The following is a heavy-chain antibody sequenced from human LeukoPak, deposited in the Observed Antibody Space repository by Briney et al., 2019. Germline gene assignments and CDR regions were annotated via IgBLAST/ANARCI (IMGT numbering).Heavy chain of an antibody. V-gene: IGHV3-33*01. J-gene: IGHJ3*01. D-gene: IGHD5-12*01. CDR3: AREQATSGHAGALDV. Sequence: GGSLRLSCETSGFSLRRHGMHWVRRAPGKGLEWVAVTWYGGSNYADSVKGRFTVSRDFFGNTVYLEMNNVRVDDTALYYCAREQATSGHAGALDVWGQGTVVTVSS. CDR1: GFSLRRHG. CDR2: TWYGGSN.